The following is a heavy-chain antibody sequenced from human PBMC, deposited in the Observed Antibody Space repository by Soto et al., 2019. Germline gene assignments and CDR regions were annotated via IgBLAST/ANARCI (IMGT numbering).Heavy chain of an antibody. CDR1: GFSFSTYS. CDR3: GGGSQNFLMREDSFDI. D-gene: IGHD3-16*01. CDR2: IHSSSRYI. J-gene: IGHJ3*02. V-gene: IGHV3-21*01. Sequence: EVQLVESGGGQVKPGGSLRLSCAASGFSFSTYSMNWVRQAPGKGLEWVSSIHSSSRYIYYADSVKGRFTISRDNAKNSLVLQMSSLRAEENGVYYCGGGSQNFLMREDSFDIWGQGTMVSVSS.